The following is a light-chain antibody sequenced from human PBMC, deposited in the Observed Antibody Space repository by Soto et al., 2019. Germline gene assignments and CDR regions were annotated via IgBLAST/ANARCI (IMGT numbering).Light chain of an antibody. CDR1: QNVTINF. Sequence: EFVLTQSPGTLSLSPGERATLSCRASQNVTINFLAWYQQRPGQAPRLLIYGASGRAAGIPDRFSGSGSGRDFTLTIRSLEPEDFAMYYCQHYGNSPPIFTFGPGTKVDIK. V-gene: IGKV3-20*01. CDR2: GAS. CDR3: QHYGNSPPIFT. J-gene: IGKJ3*01.